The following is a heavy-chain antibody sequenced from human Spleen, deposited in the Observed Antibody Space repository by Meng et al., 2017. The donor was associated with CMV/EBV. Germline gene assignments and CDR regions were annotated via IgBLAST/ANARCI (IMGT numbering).Heavy chain of an antibody. V-gene: IGHV1-2*02. J-gene: IGHJ4*02. CDR3: ARDSPSLYSSSPGIDF. CDR2: INPNSGAT. D-gene: IGHD6-6*01. Sequence: ASVKVSCKASGYTFTGYYMHWVRQAPGQGLQWMGWINPNSGATNFAQNVQGRVTVTRDTSISTVYMELKGLRSDDTAVYYCARDSPSLYSSSPGIDFWGQGTLVTVSS. CDR1: GYTFTGYY.